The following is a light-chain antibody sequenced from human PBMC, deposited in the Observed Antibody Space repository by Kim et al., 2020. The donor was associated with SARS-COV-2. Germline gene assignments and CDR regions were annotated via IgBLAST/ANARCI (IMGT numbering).Light chain of an antibody. J-gene: IGLJ1*01. CDR2: EVD. Sequence: QSITISCTGTSSAVGGYKYVSWYQQHPGKAPKLVIYEVDNRPSGVSIRFSGSKSGNTASLTISGLQAEDEADYYCSSYIRGSTNYVFGTGTKVTVL. V-gene: IGLV2-14*01. CDR1: SSAVGGYKY. CDR3: SSYIRGSTNYV.